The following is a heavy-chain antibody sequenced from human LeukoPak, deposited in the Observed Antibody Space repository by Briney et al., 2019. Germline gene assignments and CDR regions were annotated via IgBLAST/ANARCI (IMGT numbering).Heavy chain of an antibody. CDR1: GYTFTSYA. V-gene: IGHV1-3*01. J-gene: IGHJ5*02. CDR3: ARDFTPPHCTSTSCPRGGWFDP. D-gene: IGHD2-2*01. Sequence: GASVKVSCKASGYTFTSYAMHWVRQAPGQRLEWMGWINAGNGNTKYSQKFQGRVTITRDTSASTAYMELSSLRSEDTAVYYCARDFTPPHCTSTSCPRGGWFDPWGQGTLVTVSS. CDR2: INAGNGNT.